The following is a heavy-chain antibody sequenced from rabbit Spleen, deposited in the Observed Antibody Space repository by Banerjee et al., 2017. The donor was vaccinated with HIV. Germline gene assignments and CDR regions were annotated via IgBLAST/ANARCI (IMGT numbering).Heavy chain of an antibody. CDR3: ARDTGTSFSTYGMDL. V-gene: IGHV1S40*01. Sequence: QSLEEYGGDQVKPGGSLTLTCTASGGSFSNSSYMCWVRLDPEKGREWIACITAVSSGFSLSATWAKGRFTCSKTSSTTVTLQMTSLTVADTATYFCARDTGTSFSTYGMDLWGQGTLVTVS. D-gene: IGHD8-1*01. J-gene: IGHJ6*01. CDR1: GGSFSNSSY. CDR2: ITAVSSGFS.